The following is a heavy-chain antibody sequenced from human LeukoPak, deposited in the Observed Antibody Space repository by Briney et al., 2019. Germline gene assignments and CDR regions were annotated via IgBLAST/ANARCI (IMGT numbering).Heavy chain of an antibody. CDR3: ARDRALVSMVRGVMGYFYYYMDV. CDR1: GFTFSRYW. V-gene: IGHV3-7*01. Sequence: GGSLRLSCAASGFTFSRYWMSWVRQAPGKGLEWVANINQDGSEKYYVDSVKGRFTISRDNAKNSLYLEMSSLRAEDTAVYYCARDRALVSMVRGVMGYFYYYMDVWGKGTTVTISS. CDR2: INQDGSEK. J-gene: IGHJ6*03. D-gene: IGHD3-10*01.